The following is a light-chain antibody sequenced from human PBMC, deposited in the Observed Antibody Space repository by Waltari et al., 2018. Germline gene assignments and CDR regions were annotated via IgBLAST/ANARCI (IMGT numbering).Light chain of an antibody. Sequence: SYVLTQPPSVSVAPGPTARLTCGGNDIASKSVHWNQQKPGQAPVVVVYDDTDRPSGIPGRFSGSNSGNTATLIISRVEAGDEADYYCQVWDSGSHHVLFGGGTKLTVL. V-gene: IGLV3-21*02. J-gene: IGLJ2*01. CDR2: DDT. CDR1: DIASKS. CDR3: QVWDSGSHHVL.